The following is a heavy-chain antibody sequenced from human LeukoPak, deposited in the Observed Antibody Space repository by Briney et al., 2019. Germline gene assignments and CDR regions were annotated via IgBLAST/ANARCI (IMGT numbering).Heavy chain of an antibody. Sequence: GGSLRLSCAASGFTFSSHWMHWVRQAPGKGLVWVSRISENRYTTNYADSVKGRFTISRDNSKNTLHLQMISLRAEDTAVYYCAKDLGGSGDFWSGYYDYYFYGMDVWGQGTTVTVSS. CDR2: ISENRYTT. V-gene: IGHV3-74*01. D-gene: IGHD3-3*01. J-gene: IGHJ6*02. CDR1: GFTFSSHW. CDR3: AKDLGGSGDFWSGYYDYYFYGMDV.